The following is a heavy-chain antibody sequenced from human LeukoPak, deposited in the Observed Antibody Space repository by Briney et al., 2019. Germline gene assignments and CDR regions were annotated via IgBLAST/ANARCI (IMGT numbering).Heavy chain of an antibody. CDR2: ISAYNGYT. J-gene: IGHJ4*02. D-gene: IGHD3-22*01. V-gene: IGHV1-18*01. CDR3: ARDGHRMYYYESSDYRFDS. CDR1: GGTFKNYA. Sequence: ASVKVSCKASGGTFKNYAISWVRQAPGQGLEWMGWISAYNGYTKYAQKFQGRVTMTRDTSTSTAFMELRSLRSDDTAVYFCARDGHRMYYYESSDYRFDSWGQGTLVTVSS.